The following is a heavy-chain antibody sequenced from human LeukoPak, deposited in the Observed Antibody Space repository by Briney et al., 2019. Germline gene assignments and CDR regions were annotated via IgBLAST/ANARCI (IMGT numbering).Heavy chain of an antibody. Sequence: SVKVSCKASGGTFSSYAISWVRQAPGQGLEWMGGIIPIFGTANYAQKFQGRVTITADESTSTAYMELSSLRAEDTAVYYCAKDRPKQRMYYGSVDAFDIWGQGTMVTVSS. CDR2: IIPIFGTA. V-gene: IGHV1-69*01. J-gene: IGHJ3*02. D-gene: IGHD3-10*01. CDR3: AKDRPKQRMYYGSVDAFDI. CDR1: GGTFSSYA.